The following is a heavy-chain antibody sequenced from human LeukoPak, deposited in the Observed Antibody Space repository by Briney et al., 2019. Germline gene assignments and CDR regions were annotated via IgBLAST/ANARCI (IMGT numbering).Heavy chain of an antibody. J-gene: IGHJ4*02. V-gene: IGHV4-39*07. CDR2: IYYSGST. Sequence: TSETLSLTCTVSGGSISSSSYYWGWIRQPPGKGLEWIGSIYYSGSTYYNPSLKSRVTISVDTSKNQFSLKLSSVTAADTAVYYCARGGDYYDSSGFDYWGQGTLVTVSS. D-gene: IGHD3-22*01. CDR1: GGSISSSSYY. CDR3: ARGGDYYDSSGFDY.